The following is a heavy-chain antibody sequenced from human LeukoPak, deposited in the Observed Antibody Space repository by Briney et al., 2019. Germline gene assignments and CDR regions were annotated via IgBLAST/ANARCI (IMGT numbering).Heavy chain of an antibody. CDR2: IKQDGSVR. Sequence: GGSLRLSCAASGFTFKSHWMSWVRQAPGKGLEWVANIKQDGSVRYYVDSVKSRFTISRDNAENALYLQMNSLRAEDTAVYYCARSIAAAGSYWGQGTLVTVSS. CDR3: ARSIAAAGSY. V-gene: IGHV3-7*01. D-gene: IGHD6-13*01. CDR1: GFTFKSHW. J-gene: IGHJ4*02.